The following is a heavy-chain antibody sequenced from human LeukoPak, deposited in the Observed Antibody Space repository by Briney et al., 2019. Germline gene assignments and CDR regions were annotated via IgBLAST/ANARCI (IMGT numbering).Heavy chain of an antibody. CDR3: ARDSYSSSTDY. D-gene: IGHD6-13*01. Sequence: QPGRSLRLSCAASGFTFSSYAMPWVRQAPGKGLEWVAVISYDGSNKYYADSVKGRFTISRENSKNTLYLQMNSLRAEDTAVYYCARDSYSSSTDYWGQGTLVTVSS. J-gene: IGHJ4*02. V-gene: IGHV3-30-3*01. CDR1: GFTFSSYA. CDR2: ISYDGSNK.